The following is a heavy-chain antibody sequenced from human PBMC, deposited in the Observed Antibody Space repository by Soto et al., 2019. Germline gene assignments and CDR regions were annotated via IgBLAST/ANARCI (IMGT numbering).Heavy chain of an antibody. CDR1: GGSVSSGSYY. CDR3: ARGIEGWYQGRYYCGMDV. V-gene: IGHV4-61*01. J-gene: IGHJ6*02. D-gene: IGHD6-19*01. Sequence: QVQLQESGPGLVKPSETLSLTCTVSGGSVSSGSYYWSWIRQPPGKGLEWIGYIYYSGSTNYNPSLKSRVTTSVDTSKNQFSLKLSSVTAADTAVYYCARGIEGWYQGRYYCGMDVWGQGTTVTVSS. CDR2: IYYSGST.